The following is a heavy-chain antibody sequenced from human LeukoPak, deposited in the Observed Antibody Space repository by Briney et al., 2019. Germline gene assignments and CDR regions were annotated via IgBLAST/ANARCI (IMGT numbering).Heavy chain of an antibody. CDR3: ARDRDTLTGYYRMDFDY. V-gene: IGHV3-7*01. CDR1: GFTFSSYW. D-gene: IGHD3-9*01. J-gene: IGHJ4*02. Sequence: GGSLRLSCAASGFTFSSYWMSWVRQAPGKGLEWVANIKQDGSEKYYVDSVKGRFTISRDNAKNSLYLQMNSLRAEDTAVYYCARDRDTLTGYYRMDFDYWGQGTLVTVSS. CDR2: IKQDGSEK.